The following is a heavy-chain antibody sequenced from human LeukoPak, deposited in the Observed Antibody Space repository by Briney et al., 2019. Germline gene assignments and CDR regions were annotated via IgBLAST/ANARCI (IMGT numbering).Heavy chain of an antibody. CDR1: GFTFSSYG. V-gene: IGHV3-33*01. CDR2: IWYDGCNK. J-gene: IGHJ3*02. Sequence: GGSLRLSCPASGFTFSSYGMHWLRQAPGRGLEGVAVIWYDGCNKYYADSVEGRFTISRDNSKNTLYLQMNSLRAEDTAVYYCARAPRYSSSALGAFDIWGQGTMVTVSS. CDR3: ARAPRYSSSALGAFDI. D-gene: IGHD6-6*01.